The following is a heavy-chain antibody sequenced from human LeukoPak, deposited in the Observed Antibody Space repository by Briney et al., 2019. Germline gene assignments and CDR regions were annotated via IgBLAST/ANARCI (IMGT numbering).Heavy chain of an antibody. CDR1: GFTVSSNY. CDR2: IYSGGST. J-gene: IGHJ5*02. V-gene: IGHV3-53*01. Sequence: PGGSLRLSCAASGFTVSSNYMSWVRQAPGKGLEWVSVIYSGGSTYYADTVKGRFTISRDNSKNTLYLQMNSLRAEDTAVYYCATLKDSSDSSWFDPWGQGTLVTVSS. CDR3: ATLKDSSDSSWFDP. D-gene: IGHD3-22*01.